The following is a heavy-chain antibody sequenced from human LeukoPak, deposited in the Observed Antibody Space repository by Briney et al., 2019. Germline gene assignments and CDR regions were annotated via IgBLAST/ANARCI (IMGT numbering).Heavy chain of an antibody. D-gene: IGHD5/OR15-5a*01. CDR3: ASLHVSYAFDI. CDR2: IYHSGST. CDR1: GGSISSGGYS. V-gene: IGHV4-30-2*01. J-gene: IGHJ3*02. Sequence: SETLSLTCAVSGGSISSGGYSWSWIRQPPGKGLEWIGYIYHSGSTYYNPSPKSRVTISVDRSKNQFSLKLSSVTAADTAVYYCASLHVSYAFDIWGQGTMVTVSS.